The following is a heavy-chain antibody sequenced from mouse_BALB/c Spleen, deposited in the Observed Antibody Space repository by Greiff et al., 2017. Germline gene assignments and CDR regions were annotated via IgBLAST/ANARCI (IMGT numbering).Heavy chain of an antibody. CDR2: INPSNGGT. D-gene: IGHD3-1*01. J-gene: IGHJ4*01. Sequence: QVQLQQSGAELVKPGASVKLSCKASGYTFTSYYMYWVKQRPGQGLEWIGEINPSNGGTNFNEKFKSKATLTEDKSSSTAYMQLSSLTSEDSAVYYCTRSGFYAMDYWGQGTSVTVSS. CDR1: GYTFTSYY. V-gene: IGHV1S81*02. CDR3: TRSGFYAMDY.